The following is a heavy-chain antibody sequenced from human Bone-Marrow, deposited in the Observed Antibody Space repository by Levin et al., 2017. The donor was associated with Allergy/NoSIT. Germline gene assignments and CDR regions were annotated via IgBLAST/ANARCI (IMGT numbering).Heavy chain of an antibody. CDR1: GFTFRSHG. D-gene: IGHD3-10*01. Sequence: PGGSLRLSCAASGFTFRSHGMSWVRQAPGLGLQWVATIRATASHSFYADSVKGRFTISRDNPKNTLYLQMNSLRADDTAVYYCAKMFYGSGTYGWFETWGQGTPVTVSS. CDR3: AKMFYGSGTYGWFET. J-gene: IGHJ5*02. V-gene: IGHV3-23*01. CDR2: IRATASHS.